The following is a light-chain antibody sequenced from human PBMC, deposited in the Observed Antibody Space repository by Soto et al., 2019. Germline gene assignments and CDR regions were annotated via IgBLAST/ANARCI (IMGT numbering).Light chain of an antibody. CDR2: GAS. CDR1: QSVNIN. V-gene: IGKV3-15*01. CDR3: QQYNNGPPMGT. J-gene: IGKJ4*01. Sequence: EIVVTQSPTPLSLSPGERATLSLQALQSVNINLAWYQQKPGQAPRLLIQGASTRATGTPARFSGSGSGTEFTLTISSLQSEDFAVYYCQQYNNGPPMGTFGGGTKVDIK.